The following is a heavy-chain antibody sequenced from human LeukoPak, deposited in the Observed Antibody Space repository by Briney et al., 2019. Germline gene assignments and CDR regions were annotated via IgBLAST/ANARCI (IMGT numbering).Heavy chain of an antibody. CDR2: INPSGGST. CDR3: ARDNMVVTANAEYFQY. D-gene: IGHD2-21*02. J-gene: IGHJ1*01. CDR1: GYTFTSYG. V-gene: IGHV1-46*01. Sequence: ASVKVSCKASGYTFTSYGISWVRQAPGQGLEWMGIINPSGGSTSYAQKFQGRVTMTRDTSTSTVYMELSSLRSEDTAVYYCARDNMVVTANAEYFQYWGQGTLVTVSS.